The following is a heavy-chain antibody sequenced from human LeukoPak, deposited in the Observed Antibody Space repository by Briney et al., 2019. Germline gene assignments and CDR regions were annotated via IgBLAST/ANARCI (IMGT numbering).Heavy chain of an antibody. V-gene: IGHV3-7*01. CDR3: ASGKDGYNHGGSGAFDI. Sequence: GGSLRLSCAASGFTFSSYWMSWVRQAPGKGLEWVANIKQDGSEKYYVDSVKGRFTISRDNAKNSLYLQMNSLRAEDTAVYYCASGKDGYNHGGSGAFDIWGQGTMVTVSS. D-gene: IGHD5-24*01. CDR2: IKQDGSEK. J-gene: IGHJ3*02. CDR1: GFTFSSYW.